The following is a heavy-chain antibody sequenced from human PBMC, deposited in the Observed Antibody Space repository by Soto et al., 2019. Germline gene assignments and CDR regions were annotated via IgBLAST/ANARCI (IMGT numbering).Heavy chain of an antibody. CDR1: GFTINNNY. D-gene: IGHD3-10*01. J-gene: IGHJ5*02. Sequence: EVQLVETGGGLIQPGGSLRLSCAVSGFTINNNYMSWVRQAPGKGLEWVSLIYSGGSPYYADSVKGRFTMSRDNSKNTRYLQMNNLRAEDTAVYYCARDPFEYESGSSNWYDPRGQGTLVTVSS. CDR3: ARDPFEYESGSSNWYDP. V-gene: IGHV3-53*02. CDR2: IYSGGSP.